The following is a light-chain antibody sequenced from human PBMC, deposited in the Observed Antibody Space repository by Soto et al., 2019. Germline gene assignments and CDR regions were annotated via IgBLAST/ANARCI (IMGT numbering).Light chain of an antibody. Sequence: QSALTQPASVSGSPGQSITISCTGTSSDVGGYNYVSWYQQHPGKAPKLMSYDVSNRPSGVSNRFSGSKSGNTASLTISGLQAADEADYYCSSYTSSSTPVVFGGGTKLTVL. V-gene: IGLV2-14*01. CDR1: SSDVGGYNY. CDR3: SSYTSSSTPVV. J-gene: IGLJ2*01. CDR2: DVS.